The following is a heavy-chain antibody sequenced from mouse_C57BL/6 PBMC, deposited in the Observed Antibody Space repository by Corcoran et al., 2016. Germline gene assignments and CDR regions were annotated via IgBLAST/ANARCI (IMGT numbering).Heavy chain of an antibody. Sequence: DVQLQESGPGLVKPSQSLSLTYSVTGYSITSGYYWNWIRQFPGNKLEWMGYISYDGSNNYNPSLKNRISITRDTSKNQFFLKLNSVTTEDTATYYCARAYYDYGEGGFAYWGQGTLVTVSA. D-gene: IGHD2-4*01. CDR1: GYSITSGYY. CDR2: ISYDGSN. V-gene: IGHV3-6*01. CDR3: ARAYYDYGEGGFAY. J-gene: IGHJ3*01.